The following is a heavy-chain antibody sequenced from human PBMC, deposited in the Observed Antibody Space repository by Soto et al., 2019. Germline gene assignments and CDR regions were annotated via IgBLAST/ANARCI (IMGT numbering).Heavy chain of an antibody. J-gene: IGHJ3*01. CDR3: VKGDLDTAVVNRPEAFDF. CDR1: GFIFSDFG. V-gene: IGHV3-30*18. CDR2: ISYDGNNK. Sequence: QVNLVESGGGVVQPGRSLRLSCEASGFIFSDFGMHWVRQAPGKGLEWVAVISYDGNNKYYAQSVKGRFTISRDNSKNTMFLNMDSLIPEDTAVYHCVKGDLDTAVVNRPEAFDFWGPGTMVTVS. D-gene: IGHD5-18*01.